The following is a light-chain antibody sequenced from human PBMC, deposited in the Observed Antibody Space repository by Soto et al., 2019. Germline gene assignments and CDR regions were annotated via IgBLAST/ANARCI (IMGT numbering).Light chain of an antibody. Sequence: QSALTQPDSVSGSPGQSITISCTGISSYVGIYNLVSWYQQHPGRVPKLIIYEDSMRPSGVSDRFSGSKSDNTASLTISGLQAEDEADYYCCSYAYSSVVFGGGTQLTVL. CDR2: EDS. CDR3: CSYAYSSVV. J-gene: IGLJ2*01. CDR1: SSYVGIYNL. V-gene: IGLV2-23*01.